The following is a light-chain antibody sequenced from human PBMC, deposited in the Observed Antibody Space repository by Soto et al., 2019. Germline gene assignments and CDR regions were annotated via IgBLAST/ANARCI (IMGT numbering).Light chain of an antibody. CDR1: QGIRDA. CDR3: LQHKSYPQT. Sequence: DIQMTQSPSSLSASVGDRVTITCRASQGIRDALGWYQQKPGKAPKRLIYGASSLQSGVPSRFSGSGFGTEFTLTIRSLQPEDFATYYCLQHKSYPQTFGQGTKVEIK. J-gene: IGKJ1*01. CDR2: GAS. V-gene: IGKV1-17*01.